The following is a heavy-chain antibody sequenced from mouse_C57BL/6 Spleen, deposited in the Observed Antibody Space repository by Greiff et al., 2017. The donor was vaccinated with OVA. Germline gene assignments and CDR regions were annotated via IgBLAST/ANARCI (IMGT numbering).Heavy chain of an antibody. Sequence: DVQLVESGGGLVKPGGSLKLSCAASGFTFSSYTMSWVRQTPEKRLEWVATISGGGGNTYYPDSVKGRFTISRDNAKNTLYLQMSSLRSEDTALYYCARRGYYYGSSYYYAMDYWGQGTSVTVSS. CDR2: ISGGGGNT. CDR1: GFTFSSYT. D-gene: IGHD1-1*01. CDR3: ARRGYYYGSSYYYAMDY. J-gene: IGHJ4*01. V-gene: IGHV5-9*01.